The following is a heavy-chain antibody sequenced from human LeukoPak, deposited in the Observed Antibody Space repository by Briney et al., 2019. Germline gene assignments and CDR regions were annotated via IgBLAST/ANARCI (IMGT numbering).Heavy chain of an antibody. J-gene: IGHJ4*02. CDR1: GGSISSGSYY. D-gene: IGHD3-22*01. Sequence: PSETLSLTCTVSGGSISSGSYYWSWIRQPAGKGLEWIGRIYTSGSTNYNPSLKSRVTMSVDTSKNQFSLKLSSVTAADTAVYYCARDSYYYDSSGYNYFDYWGQGTLVTVSS. CDR2: IYTSGST. V-gene: IGHV4-61*02. CDR3: ARDSYYYDSSGYNYFDY.